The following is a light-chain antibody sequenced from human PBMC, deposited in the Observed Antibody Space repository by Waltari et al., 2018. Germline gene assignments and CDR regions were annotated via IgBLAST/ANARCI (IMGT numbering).Light chain of an antibody. J-gene: IGLJ1*01. Sequence: QSVLPPPPSASGTPGQTVTISCSGTNSNIGRNSVFCAPQPPGTAPKLLIYRINQRPSGVPDRFSVSNSGTSASLAISGLRSEDEADYYCAAWDDSLSVSYVFGSGTKVTV. CDR1: NSNIGRNS. V-gene: IGLV1-47*01. CDR2: RIN. CDR3: AAWDDSLSVSYV.